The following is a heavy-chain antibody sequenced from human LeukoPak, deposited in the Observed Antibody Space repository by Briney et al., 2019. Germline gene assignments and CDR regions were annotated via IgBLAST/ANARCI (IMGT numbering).Heavy chain of an antibody. CDR3: TTGVVVPAAMGDFDY. Sequence: GGSLRLSCAASGFIFSNYAMGWVRLAPGKGLEWVSSISGSSYTTYYADSVKGRFTISRDNSKNTLYLQMNSLKTEDTAVYYSTTGVVVPAAMGDFDYWGQGTLVTVSS. D-gene: IGHD2-2*01. CDR1: GFIFSNYA. J-gene: IGHJ4*02. CDR2: ISGSSYTT. V-gene: IGHV3-23*01.